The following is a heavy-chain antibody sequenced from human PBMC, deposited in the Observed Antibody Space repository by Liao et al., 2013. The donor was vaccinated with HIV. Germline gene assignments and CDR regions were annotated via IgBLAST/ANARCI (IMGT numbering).Heavy chain of an antibody. V-gene: IGHV4-59*10. Sequence: QVQLEQRGGGVLKPSETLSLTCAVHGGSFSGYAWSWVRQPAGKGLEWIGRISTSGSATYNPSLKTRVSMSWDSSWSRFSLNLNSFSAADTAVYFCARDRGFIDNWGQGILVSASS. J-gene: IGHJ4*02. CDR1: GGSFSGYA. D-gene: IGHD3-10*01. CDR2: ISTSGSA. CDR3: ARDRGFIDN.